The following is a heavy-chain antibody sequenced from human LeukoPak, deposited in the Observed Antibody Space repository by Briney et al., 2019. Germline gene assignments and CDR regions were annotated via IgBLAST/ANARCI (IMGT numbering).Heavy chain of an antibody. Sequence: GGSLRLSCAASGFTFSSYAMHWVRQAPGKGLEWVAVISYDGSNKYYADSVKGRFTISRDNSKNTLYLQMNSLRAEDTAVYYCARGGLRVMVYRLYYMDVWGKGTTVTVSS. CDR3: ARGGLRVMVYRLYYMDV. D-gene: IGHD2-8*01. CDR1: GFTFSSYA. J-gene: IGHJ6*03. V-gene: IGHV3-30*04. CDR2: ISYDGSNK.